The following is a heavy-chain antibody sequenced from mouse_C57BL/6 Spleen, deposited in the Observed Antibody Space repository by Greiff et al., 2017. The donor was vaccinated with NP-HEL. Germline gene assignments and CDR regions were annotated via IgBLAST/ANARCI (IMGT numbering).Heavy chain of an antibody. V-gene: IGHV1-69*01. CDR2: IDPSDSYT. CDR3: ARVLYGSRTSFAY. D-gene: IGHD1-1*01. Sequence: VQLQQSGAELVMPGASVKLSCKASGYTFTSYWMHWVKQRPGQGLEWIGEIDPSDSYTNYNQKFKGKSTLTVDKSSSTAYMQLSSLTSEDSAVYYCARVLYGSRTSFAYWGQGTLVTVSA. J-gene: IGHJ3*01. CDR1: GYTFTSYW.